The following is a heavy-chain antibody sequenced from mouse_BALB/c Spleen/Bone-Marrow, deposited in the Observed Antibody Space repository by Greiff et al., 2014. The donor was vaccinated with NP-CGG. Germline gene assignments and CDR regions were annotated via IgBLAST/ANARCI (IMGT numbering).Heavy chain of an antibody. V-gene: IGHV2-9*02. CDR1: GFFLNRSC. D-gene: IGHD1-2*01. CDR2: IWAGGST. Sequence: QVQLKESGPGLGAPSNSLSITFTLSGFFLNRSCVHWVWQPPGKGLGWLGVIWAGGSTNYNSALMSRLSINKDNSKSQVFLKMNSLQTDDTAMYYCARGGEFITTAFEYWGQGTTLTVSS. J-gene: IGHJ2*01. CDR3: ARGGEFITTAFEY.